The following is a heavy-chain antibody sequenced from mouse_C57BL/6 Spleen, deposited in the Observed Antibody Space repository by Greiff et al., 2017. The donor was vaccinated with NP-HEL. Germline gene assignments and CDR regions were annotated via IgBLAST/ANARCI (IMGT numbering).Heavy chain of an antibody. D-gene: IGHD1-1*01. CDR2: FYPGSGSI. J-gene: IGHJ2*01. CDR1: GYTFTEYT. Sequence: QVQLQESGAELVKPGASVKLSCKASGYTFTEYTIHWVKQRSGQGLEWIGWFYPGSGSIKYNEKLTDKATLTADKSSSTVYMELSRLTSEDSAVYFCARHEAYYYGSSNFDYWGQGTTLTVSS. V-gene: IGHV1-62-2*01. CDR3: ARHEAYYYGSSNFDY.